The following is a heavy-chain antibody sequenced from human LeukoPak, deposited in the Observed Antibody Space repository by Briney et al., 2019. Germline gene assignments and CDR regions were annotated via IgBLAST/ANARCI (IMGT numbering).Heavy chain of an antibody. CDR2: ISSSGSNI. CDR3: ARALRMAGNDY. V-gene: IGHV3-48*01. CDR1: ALTCRSYS. D-gene: IGHD5-24*01. J-gene: IGHJ4*02. Sequence: GRSLRLSCAASALTCRSYSINWVRQAPWNGLDWGSYISSSGSNIYYADSVTGPLTISRDNAKNSLSLQMNRLRAEDTAVYYCARALRMAGNDYWGQGSLVTVSS.